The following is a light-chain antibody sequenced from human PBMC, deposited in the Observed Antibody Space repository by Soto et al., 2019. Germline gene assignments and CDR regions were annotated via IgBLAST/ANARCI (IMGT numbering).Light chain of an antibody. CDR3: QQYYSNPYT. V-gene: IGKV1-8*01. CDR1: QGISSY. Sequence: AIRMTQSPSSLSASTGDRVTITCRASQGISSYLAWYQQKPGKAPKLLIYAASTLQSGDPSRLSGRGSGSDFTLTIGCLQSEASETYYCQQYYSNPYTFGQ. J-gene: IGKJ2*01. CDR2: AAS.